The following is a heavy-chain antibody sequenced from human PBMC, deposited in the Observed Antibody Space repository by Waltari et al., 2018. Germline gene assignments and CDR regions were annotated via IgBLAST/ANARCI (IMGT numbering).Heavy chain of an antibody. D-gene: IGHD6-19*01. CDR2: INHSGST. CDR1: GGSFSGYY. Sequence: QVQLQQWGAGLLKPSETLSLTCAVYGGSFSGYYWSWIRQPPGKGLEWIGEINHSGSTNYNPSLNSRVPISVDTSKNQFSRKLSSVTAADTAVYYCARRGKWLARFDPWGQGTLVTVSS. CDR3: ARRGKWLARFDP. V-gene: IGHV4-34*01. J-gene: IGHJ5*02.